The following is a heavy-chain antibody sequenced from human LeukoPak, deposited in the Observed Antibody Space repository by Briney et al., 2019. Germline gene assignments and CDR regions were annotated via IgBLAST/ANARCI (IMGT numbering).Heavy chain of an antibody. V-gene: IGHV3-23*01. D-gene: IGHD6-19*01. J-gene: IGHJ6*02. CDR3: ARPYSSGYYYYYGMDV. Sequence: QTGGSLRLSCAASGFTFSSYAMSWVRQAPGKGLEWVSAISGSGGSTYYADSVKGRFTISRDNSKNTLYLQMNSLRAEDTTVYYCARPYSSGYYYYYGMDVWGQGTTVTVSS. CDR2: ISGSGGST. CDR1: GFTFSSYA.